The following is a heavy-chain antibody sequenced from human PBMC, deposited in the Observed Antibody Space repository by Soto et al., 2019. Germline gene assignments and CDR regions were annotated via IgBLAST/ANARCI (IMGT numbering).Heavy chain of an antibody. V-gene: IGHV3-21*01. D-gene: IGHD1-1*01. J-gene: IGHJ6*02. CDR2: ISSSSSYI. Sequence: PGGSLRLSCAASGFTFSSYSMNWVRQAPGKGLEWVSSISSSSSYIYYADSVKGRFTISRDNAKNSLYLQMNSLRAEDTAVYYCARDNEPEHCYYYGMDVWGQGTTVTVSS. CDR1: GFTFSSYS. CDR3: ARDNEPEHCYYYGMDV.